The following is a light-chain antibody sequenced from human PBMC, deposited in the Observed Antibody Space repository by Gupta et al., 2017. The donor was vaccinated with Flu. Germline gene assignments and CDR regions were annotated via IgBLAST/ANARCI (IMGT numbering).Light chain of an antibody. J-gene: IGLJ1*01. CDR2: DVS. V-gene: IGLV2-11*01. CDR1: SSDVGGYNY. Sequence: GTSSDVGGYNYVSWYQQHPGKAPKLLIYDVSKRPSGVPDRFSGSKSGNTASLTISGLQAEDEADEYGCSGAGGVYVVVILTEVT. CDR3: CSGAGGVYV.